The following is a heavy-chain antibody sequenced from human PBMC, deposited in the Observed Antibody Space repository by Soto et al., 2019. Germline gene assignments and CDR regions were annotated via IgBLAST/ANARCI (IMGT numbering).Heavy chain of an antibody. CDR3: VKGKESGYRGAFDS. CDR1: GFNFGSYA. D-gene: IGHD5-18*01. CDR2: VSGSGGSP. J-gene: IGHJ4*02. Sequence: GGSLRLSCAATGFNFGSYAMGWVRQAPGKGLEWVSGVSGSGGSPYYADSVKGRLTISKDKSKNTLYLDLNNLRSEDTAVYFCVKGKESGYRGAFDSWGQGTMVTVS. V-gene: IGHV3-23*01.